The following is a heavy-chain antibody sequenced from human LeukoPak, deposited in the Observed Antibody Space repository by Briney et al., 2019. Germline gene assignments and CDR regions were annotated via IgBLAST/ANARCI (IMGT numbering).Heavy chain of an antibody. V-gene: IGHV4-59*12. D-gene: IGHD3-3*01. CDR3: ARKRYDFWSGHNWFDP. CDR1: GGSMSRYY. J-gene: IGHJ5*02. Sequence: PSETLSLTCSVSGGSMSRYYWSWIRQPPGRGLEWIGYIYYSGSTNYNPSLKSRVTISVDTSKNQFSLKLSSVTAADTAVYYCARKRYDFWSGHNWFDPWGQGTLVTVSS. CDR2: IYYSGST.